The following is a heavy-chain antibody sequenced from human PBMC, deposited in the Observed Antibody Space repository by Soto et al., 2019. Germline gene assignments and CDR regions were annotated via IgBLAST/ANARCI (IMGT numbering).Heavy chain of an antibody. CDR2: INAGNGNT. J-gene: IGHJ4*02. V-gene: IGHV1-3*01. Sequence: ASVKVSSNASGYTFTSYAMHWVRQAPGQRLEWMGWINAGNGNTKYSQKFQGRVTVSRDTSASTAYMELSSLRSEDTAVYYCARDEVSWQWLVRGTFDFWGQGTLVTVSS. CDR3: ARDEVSWQWLVRGTFDF. CDR1: GYTFTSYA. D-gene: IGHD6-19*01.